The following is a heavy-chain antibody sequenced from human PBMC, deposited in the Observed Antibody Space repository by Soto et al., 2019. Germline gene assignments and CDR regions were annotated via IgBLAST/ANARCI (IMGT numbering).Heavy chain of an antibody. CDR2: ISGSGGST. Sequence: GGSLRLSCAASGFTFSSYAMSWVRQAPGKGLEWVSAISGSGGSTYYADSVKGRFTISRDNSKNTLYLQMNSLRAEDTAVYYCAKAILGFGEFYPLYYFDYWGQGTLVTVSS. V-gene: IGHV3-23*01. CDR1: GFTFSSYA. CDR3: AKAILGFGEFYPLYYFDY. J-gene: IGHJ4*02. D-gene: IGHD3-10*01.